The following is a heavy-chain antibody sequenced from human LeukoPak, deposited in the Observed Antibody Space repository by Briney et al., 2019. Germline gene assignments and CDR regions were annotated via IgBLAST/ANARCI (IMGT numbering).Heavy chain of an antibody. CDR3: AKALSPVAGTFDY. D-gene: IGHD6-19*01. J-gene: IGHJ4*02. V-gene: IGHV3-9*01. CDR1: GFTFDDYA. Sequence: QPGRSLRLSCAASGFTFDDYAMHWVRQAPGKGLEWVSGISWNSGSIGYADSVKGRFTISRDNAKNSLYLQMNSLRAEDTALYYCAKALSPVAGTFDYWSQGTLVTVSS. CDR2: ISWNSGSI.